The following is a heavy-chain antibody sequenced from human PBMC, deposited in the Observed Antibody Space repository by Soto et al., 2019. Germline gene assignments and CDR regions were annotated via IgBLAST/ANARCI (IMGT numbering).Heavy chain of an antibody. CDR3: AIRSNFDSSGYYYYSYFDL. D-gene: IGHD3-22*01. CDR1: GGSISSYY. J-gene: IGHJ2*01. Sequence: KTSETLSLTCTVSGGSISSYYWSSILQPPGKGLERIREIYYSGSTNYNPSLKSPDTISVSTSTNPSSLKLSAVPAADSKVYYCAIRSNFDSSGYYYYSYFDLWGRRPLVTVSS. V-gene: IGHV4-59*01. CDR2: IYYSGST.